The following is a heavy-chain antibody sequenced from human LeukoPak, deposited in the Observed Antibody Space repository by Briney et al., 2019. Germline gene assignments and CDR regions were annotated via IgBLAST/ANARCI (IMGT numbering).Heavy chain of an antibody. V-gene: IGHV3-7*03. CDR1: GFTFSSYW. Sequence: PGGSLRLSCAASGFTFSSYWMSWVRQAPGKGLEWVANIKQDGSEKYYVDSVKGRFTISRDNAKNSLYLQMNSLRAEDTAVYYCARVRGIRYYTNGVCYPADYWGQGTLVTVSS. D-gene: IGHD2-8*01. CDR2: IKQDGSEK. J-gene: IGHJ4*02. CDR3: ARVRGIRYYTNGVCYPADY.